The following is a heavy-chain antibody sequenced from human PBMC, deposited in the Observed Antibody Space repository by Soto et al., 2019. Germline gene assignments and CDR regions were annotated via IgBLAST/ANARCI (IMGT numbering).Heavy chain of an antibody. CDR3: ARVRITMIVVVTTYGMDV. CDR1: GYTFTSYG. V-gene: IGHV1-18*04. J-gene: IGHJ6*02. CDR2: ISAYNGNT. D-gene: IGHD3-22*01. Sequence: ASVKVSCKASGYTFTSYGISWVRQAPGQGLEWMGWISAYNGNTNYAQKLQGRVTMTTDTSTSTAYMELRSLRSDDTAVYYCARVRITMIVVVTTYGMDVWGQGTTVTVSS.